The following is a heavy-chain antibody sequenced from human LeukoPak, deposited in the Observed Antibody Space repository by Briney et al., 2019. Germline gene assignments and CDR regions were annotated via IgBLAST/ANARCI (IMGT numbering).Heavy chain of an antibody. CDR1: GGSFSGYY. Sequence: SETLSLTCAVYGGSFSGYYWSWIRQPPGKGLEWIGEINHSGSTNYNPSLKSRVTISVDTSKNQFSLKLSSVTAADTAVYYCARGLLNGGYDSRVRWFDPWGQGTLVTVSS. J-gene: IGHJ5*02. CDR2: INHSGST. V-gene: IGHV4-34*01. CDR3: ARGLLNGGYDSRVRWFDP. D-gene: IGHD5-12*01.